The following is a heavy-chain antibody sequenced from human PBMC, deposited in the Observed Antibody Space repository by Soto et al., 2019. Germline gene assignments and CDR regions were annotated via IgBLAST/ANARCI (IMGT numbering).Heavy chain of an antibody. D-gene: IGHD3-3*01. CDR3: ARGGVSTRTFDY. Sequence: GESLKISCKGSGYNFAGYWIAWVRQMPGKGLELMGTIYPIDSDTRYRPSFQGQVTISAEKSISSAYLQWSSLRASDTAMYYCARGGVSTRTFDYWGQGTPVTVSS. CDR2: IYPIDSDT. V-gene: IGHV5-51*01. CDR1: GYNFAGYW. J-gene: IGHJ4*02.